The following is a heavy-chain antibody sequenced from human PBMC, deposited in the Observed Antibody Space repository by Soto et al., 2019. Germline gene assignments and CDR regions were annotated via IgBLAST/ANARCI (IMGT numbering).Heavy chain of an antibody. V-gene: IGHV1-2*02. CDR1: GYSISADY. Sequence: ASVKVSCKATGYSISADYRHWVRQAPGQGLEWMGWIDPKNGGTVSAQKFQGRLTMTRDTSISTVYMDLSGLTSDDTALYYCGRDDYGFFHYSGQGSLVTIS. D-gene: IGHD3-10*01. CDR2: IDPKNGGT. CDR3: GRDDYGFFHY. J-gene: IGHJ4*02.